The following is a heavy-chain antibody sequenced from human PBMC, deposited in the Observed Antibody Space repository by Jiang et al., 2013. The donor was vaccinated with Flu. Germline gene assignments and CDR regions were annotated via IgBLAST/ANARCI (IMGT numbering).Heavy chain of an antibody. CDR2: ISAYNGNT. V-gene: IGHV1-18*04. CDR1: TSYG. J-gene: IGHJ4*02. CDR3: ARDRPRQQYSSGWLGWVGVEGDYFDY. Sequence: TSYGISWVRQAPGQGLEWMGWISAYNGNTNYAQKLQGRVTMTTDTSTSTAYMELRSLRSDDTAVYYCARDRPRQQYSSGWLGWVGVEGDYFDYWGQGTLVTVSS. D-gene: IGHD6-19*01.